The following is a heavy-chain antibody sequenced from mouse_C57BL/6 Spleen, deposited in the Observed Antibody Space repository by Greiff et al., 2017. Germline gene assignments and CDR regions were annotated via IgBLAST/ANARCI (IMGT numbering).Heavy chain of an antibody. V-gene: IGHV1-82*01. CDR1: GYAFSSSW. D-gene: IGHD2-2*01. CDR2: IYPGDGDT. J-gene: IGHJ2*01. Sequence: VKLVESGPELVKPGASVKISCKASGYAFSSSWMNWVKQRPGKGLEWIGRIYPGDGDTNYNGKFKGKATLTADKSSSTAYMQLSSLTSEDSAVYFCALIYYGYDGGDYWGQGTTLTVSS. CDR3: ALIYYGYDGGDY.